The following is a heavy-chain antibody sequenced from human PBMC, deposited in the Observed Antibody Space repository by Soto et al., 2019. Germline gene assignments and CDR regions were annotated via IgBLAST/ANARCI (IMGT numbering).Heavy chain of an antibody. Sequence: SETLSLTCAVSGYSISSGYYWGWIRQPPGKGLEWIGSIYHSGSTYYNPSLKSRVTISVDTSKNQFSLKLSSVTAADTAVYYCARPIAAAGRDAFDIWGQGTMVTVSS. CDR2: IYHSGST. CDR3: ARPIAAAGRDAFDI. D-gene: IGHD6-13*01. J-gene: IGHJ3*02. V-gene: IGHV4-38-2*01. CDR1: GYSISSGYY.